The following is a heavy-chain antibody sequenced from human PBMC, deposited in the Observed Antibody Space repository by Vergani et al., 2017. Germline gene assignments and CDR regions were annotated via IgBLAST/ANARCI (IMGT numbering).Heavy chain of an antibody. V-gene: IGHV3-21*01. CDR1: GFTFSSYT. CDR3: ARDRGSAFDY. J-gene: IGHJ4*02. CDR2: ISSSSANI. Sequence: EVQLVESGGGLVKPGGSLRLSCAASGFTFSSYTMTWVRQAPGKGLQWVSSISSSSANIHYADSVKGRFTVSRDSGRNSLYLQMNSLRAEDTAVYYCARDRGSAFDYWGQGTLVTVSS.